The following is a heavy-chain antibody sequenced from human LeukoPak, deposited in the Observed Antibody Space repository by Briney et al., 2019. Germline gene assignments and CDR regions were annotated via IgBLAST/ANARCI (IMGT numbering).Heavy chain of an antibody. CDR2: MNPNGGNT. CDR3: ARIAAPGNRRLNF. Sequence: ASVKVSCKASGYTFTTYDINWVRQAAGQGLEWMGWMNPNGGNTGNAQKFQGRVTMTRNTSISTAYMELTSLTSEDTAVYFCARIAAPGNRRLNFWGQGTLVTVPS. D-gene: IGHD6-13*01. J-gene: IGHJ4*02. V-gene: IGHV1-8*01. CDR1: GYTFTTYD.